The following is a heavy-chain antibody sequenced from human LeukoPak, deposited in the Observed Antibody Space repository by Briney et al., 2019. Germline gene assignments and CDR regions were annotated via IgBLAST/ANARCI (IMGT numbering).Heavy chain of an antibody. Sequence: SETLSLTCTVSGGSISSSSYYWGWIRQPPGKGLEWIGSIYYSGSTYYNPSLKSRVTISVDTSKNQFSLKLSSVTAADTAVYYCAREVNSGSYYFDYWGQGTLVTVSS. J-gene: IGHJ4*02. CDR3: AREVNSGSYYFDY. CDR1: GGSISSSSYY. CDR2: IYYSGST. V-gene: IGHV4-39*07. D-gene: IGHD1-26*01.